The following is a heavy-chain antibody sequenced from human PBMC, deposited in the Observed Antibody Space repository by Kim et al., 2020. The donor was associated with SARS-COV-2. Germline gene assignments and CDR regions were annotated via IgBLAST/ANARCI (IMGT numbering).Heavy chain of an antibody. J-gene: IGHJ3*02. V-gene: IGHV3-23*01. CDR3: AKDLIRCSSTSCYSVVRMMAFDI. CDR2: ISGSGGST. Sequence: GGSLRLSCAASGFTFSSYAMSWVRQAPGKGLEWVSAISGSGGSTYYADSVKGRFTISRDNSKNTLYLQMNSLRAEDTAVYYCAKDLIRCSSTSCYSVVRMMAFDIRGQGTMVTVSS. D-gene: IGHD2-2*01. CDR1: GFTFSSYA.